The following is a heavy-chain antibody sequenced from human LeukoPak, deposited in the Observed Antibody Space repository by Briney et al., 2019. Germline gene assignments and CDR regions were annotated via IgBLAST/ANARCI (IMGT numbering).Heavy chain of an antibody. CDR3: ATVTSAYDGSPFDY. J-gene: IGHJ4*02. CDR2: VDPEDGET. Sequence: ASVKISCKVSVYTFTDYYMHWVQQAPGKGLEWMGLVDPEDGETIYAEKFQGRVTITADTSTDTAYMELSSLRSEDTAVYYCATVTSAYDGSPFDYWGQGTLVTVSS. CDR1: VYTFTDYY. D-gene: IGHD5-24*01. V-gene: IGHV1-69-2*01.